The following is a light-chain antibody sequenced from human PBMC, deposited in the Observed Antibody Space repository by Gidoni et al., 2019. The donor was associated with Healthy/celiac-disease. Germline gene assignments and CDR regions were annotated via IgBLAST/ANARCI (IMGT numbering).Light chain of an antibody. V-gene: IGKV3-20*01. CDR3: QQYGSSPPLT. CDR2: GAS. J-gene: IGKJ4*01. Sequence: EIVLTQSPATLSLSPGERATLSCRASQSVSSSYFAWYQQKPGQAPRLLIYGASSRATGIPDRFSGSGSGTDFTLTISRLEPEDFAVYYCQQYGSSPPLTFGGGTKVEIK. CDR1: QSVSSSY.